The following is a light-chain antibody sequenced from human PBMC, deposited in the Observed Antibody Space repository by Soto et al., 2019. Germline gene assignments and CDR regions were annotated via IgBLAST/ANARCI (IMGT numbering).Light chain of an antibody. CDR3: QQRSNWPPVT. CDR2: DAS. Sequence: EIVLTQSPATLSLSPGERATLSCRASQSVSSYLAWYQQKPGQAPRLLIYDASNRATGIPARFSGSGSGTDFTLTIGSVEPEDFAVYYWQQRSNWPPVTFGGATKVEIK. J-gene: IGKJ4*01. CDR1: QSVSSY. V-gene: IGKV3-11*01.